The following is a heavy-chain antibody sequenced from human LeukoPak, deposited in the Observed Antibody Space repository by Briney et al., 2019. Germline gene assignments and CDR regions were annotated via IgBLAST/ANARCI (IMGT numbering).Heavy chain of an antibody. D-gene: IGHD2/OR15-2a*01. Sequence: GGSLRLSCAASRFTFSRYGIHWVHQAPGKGLEWLAHMSPDGIHEFYADSVKGRFTISRDSSRDTMYLQMDSLRAEDTAVYYCARDNTWSLDYWGQGTLVTVSS. CDR2: MSPDGIHE. CDR1: RFTFSRYG. J-gene: IGHJ4*02. V-gene: IGHV3-30*03. CDR3: ARDNTWSLDY.